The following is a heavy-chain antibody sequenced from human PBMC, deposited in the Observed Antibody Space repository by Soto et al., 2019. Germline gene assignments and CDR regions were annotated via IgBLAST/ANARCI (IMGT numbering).Heavy chain of an antibody. D-gene: IGHD3-22*01. Sequence: EVQLVESGGGLVQPGGSLKLSGAASGFTFRGPAMHGVRQPSGKGLEGVGRIKSKANSYATAYAASLKGRFTIPRDDSKNTAYLQMNSLKTEDTAVYYCTRPSLYYYDSSGELWFDPWGQGTLVTVSS. V-gene: IGHV3-73*02. CDR3: TRPSLYYYDSSGELWFDP. CDR1: GFTFRGPA. J-gene: IGHJ5*02. CDR2: IKSKANSYAT.